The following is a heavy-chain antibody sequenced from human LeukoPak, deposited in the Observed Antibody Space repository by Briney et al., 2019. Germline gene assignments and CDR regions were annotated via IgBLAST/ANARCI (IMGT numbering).Heavy chain of an antibody. Sequence: SGPTLVNPTQTLTLTCTFSGFSLSTSGVGVGWIRQPPGKALEWLALIYWDDDKRYSPSLKSGLTITKDTSKNQVVLTMTNMDPVGTATYYCAHRLVDEVVITYWGQGTLVTVSS. J-gene: IGHJ4*02. D-gene: IGHD3-22*01. CDR1: GFSLSTSGVG. V-gene: IGHV2-5*02. CDR3: AHRLVDEVVITY. CDR2: IYWDDDK.